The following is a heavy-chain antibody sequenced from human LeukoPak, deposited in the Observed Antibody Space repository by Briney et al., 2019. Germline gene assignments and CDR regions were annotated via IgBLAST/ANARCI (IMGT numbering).Heavy chain of an antibody. J-gene: IGHJ6*03. CDR2: MNPNSGNT. CDR1: GYTFTGYD. D-gene: IGHD3-3*01. V-gene: IGHV1-8*01. Sequence: GASVKVSCKASGYTFTGYDINWVRQATGQGLEWMGWMNPNSGNTGYAQKFQGRVTMTRNTSISTAYMELSSLRSEDTAVYYCARGRRVTIFTYYYYMDVWGKGTTVTVSS. CDR3: ARGRRVTIFTYYYYMDV.